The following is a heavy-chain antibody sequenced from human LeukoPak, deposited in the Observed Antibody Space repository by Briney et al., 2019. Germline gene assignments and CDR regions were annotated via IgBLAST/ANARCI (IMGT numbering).Heavy chain of an antibody. CDR1: GYSFTSYW. CDR3: ARRKYYDSSGSGGDAFDI. CDR2: IYPGDSDT. Sequence: GESLKISCKGSGYSFTSYWIGWVRQMPGKGLEWMGIIYPGDSDTRYSPSFQGQVTISAGKSISTAYLQWSSLKASDTAMYYCARRKYYDSSGSGGDAFDIWGQGTMVTVSS. D-gene: IGHD3-22*01. J-gene: IGHJ3*02. V-gene: IGHV5-51*01.